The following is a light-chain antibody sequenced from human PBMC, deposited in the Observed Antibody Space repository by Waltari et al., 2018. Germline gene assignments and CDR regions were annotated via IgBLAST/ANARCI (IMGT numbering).Light chain of an antibody. V-gene: IGLV2-14*03. CDR2: EVR. CDR1: SRDVGVSNH. J-gene: IGLJ3*02. Sequence: QSALTQPASVSGSPGQSITISCTGTSRDVGVSNHVSWYQQHPGKVPKLMIYEVRKRPSGVSSRFSGSKSGNTASLTISGLQAEDESDYYCSSFTKSSTFVFGGGTKVTVL. CDR3: SSFTKSSTFV.